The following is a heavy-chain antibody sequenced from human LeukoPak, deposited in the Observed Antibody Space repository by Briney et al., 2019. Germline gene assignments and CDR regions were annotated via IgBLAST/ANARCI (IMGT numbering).Heavy chain of an antibody. V-gene: IGHV3-21*01. J-gene: IGHJ3*01. D-gene: IGHD3-22*01. Sequence: GGSLRLSCAASGFTFSSYSMNWVRQAPGRGLEWVSSISTSSSYIYYADSVTGRFTISRDNAKNSLYLQMNSLRAEDTAVYYCAKVRSTMIVVVPHGSDFDLWGQGTMVTVSS. CDR3: AKVRSTMIVVVPHGSDFDL. CDR2: ISTSSSYI. CDR1: GFTFSSYS.